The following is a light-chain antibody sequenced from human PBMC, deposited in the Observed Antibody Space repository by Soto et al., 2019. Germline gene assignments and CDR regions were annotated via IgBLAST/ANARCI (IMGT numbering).Light chain of an antibody. CDR2: EVT. Sequence: SVLTQPASVSGSPGQSVTISCTGSRVDVGGYGLVSWYQQYPGKGPTLIIYEVTNRPSGVSARFSGSKSGDTASLIISGLQAEDEADYYCSSYRRDNTQLFGTGTKVTVL. J-gene: IGLJ1*01. CDR3: SSYRRDNTQL. V-gene: IGLV2-14*01. CDR1: RVDVGGYGL.